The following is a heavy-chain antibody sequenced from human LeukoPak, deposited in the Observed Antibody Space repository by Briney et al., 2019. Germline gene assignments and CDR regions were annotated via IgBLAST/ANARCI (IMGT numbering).Heavy chain of an antibody. CDR1: GFTFSSYG. CDR2: IRYDGSNK. D-gene: IGHD5-12*01. V-gene: IGHV3-30*02. CDR3: AKDVVSGYDLGWFDP. J-gene: IGHJ5*02. Sequence: GGSLRLSCAASGFTFSSYGMHWVRQAPGKGLEWVAFIRYDGSNKYYADSVKGRFTISRDSSKNTLYLQMNSLRAEDTAVYYCAKDVVSGYDLGWFDPWGQGTLVTVSS.